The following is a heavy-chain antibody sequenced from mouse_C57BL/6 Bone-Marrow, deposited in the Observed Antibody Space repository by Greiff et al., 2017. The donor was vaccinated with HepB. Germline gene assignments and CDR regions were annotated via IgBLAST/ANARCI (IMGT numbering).Heavy chain of an antibody. CDR3: ARLYYSNPYYAMDY. Sequence: EVQLVESGGDLVKPGGSLKLSCAASGFTFSSYGMSWVRQTPDKRLEWVATISSGGSYTYYPDSVKGRFTIARDNAKNTLYLQMSSLKSEDTAMYYCARLYYSNPYYAMDYWGQGTSVTVSS. CDR1: GFTFSSYG. J-gene: IGHJ4*01. CDR2: ISSGGSYT. V-gene: IGHV5-6*01. D-gene: IGHD2-5*01.